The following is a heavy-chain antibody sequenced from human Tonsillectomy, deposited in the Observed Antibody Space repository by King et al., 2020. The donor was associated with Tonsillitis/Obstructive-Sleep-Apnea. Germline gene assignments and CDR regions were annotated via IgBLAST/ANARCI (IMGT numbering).Heavy chain of an antibody. V-gene: IGHV1-18*01. J-gene: IGHJ4*02. CDR1: GYTFSSYG. CDR2: ISAYNGHT. Sequence: QLVQSGAEVKKPGASVKVSCKASGYTFSSYGISWVRQAPGQGLEWMGWISAYNGHTNYAQKLQDRITMTTDTSTSTAYMEVRSLRSDDTAVYYCARDSMSHYYDSSGYYTFDYWGQGTLVTVSS. D-gene: IGHD3-22*01. CDR3: ARDSMSHYYDSSGYYTFDY.